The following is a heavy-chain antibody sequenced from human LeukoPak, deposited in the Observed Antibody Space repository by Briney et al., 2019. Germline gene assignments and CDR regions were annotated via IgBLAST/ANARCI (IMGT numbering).Heavy chain of an antibody. CDR2: IFYSGST. CDR1: GGSISSSSYY. J-gene: IGHJ3*01. V-gene: IGHV4-39*07. CDR3: ARTDSRVLDAFDV. Sequence: SETLSLTCTVSGGSISSSSYYWGWIRQPPGKGLEWIGSIFYSGSTYYTPSLKSQVTISVDTSKNQFSLKLSSVTAADTAVYYCARTDSRVLDAFDVWGQGTMVTVFS. D-gene: IGHD3-22*01.